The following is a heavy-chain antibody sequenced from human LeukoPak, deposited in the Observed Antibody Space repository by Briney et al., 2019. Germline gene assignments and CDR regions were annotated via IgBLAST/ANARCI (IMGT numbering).Heavy chain of an antibody. CDR3: ARLLLGAASGQDYLDY. D-gene: IGHD6-13*01. J-gene: IGHJ4*02. CDR1: GGSISGSSYY. CDR2: IYYSGST. Sequence: SETLSLTCTVSGGSISGSSYYWGWIRQPPGKGLEWIGSIYYSGSTYYNPSLKSRVTISVDTSKNQFSLKLSSVTAADTAVYYCARLLLGAASGQDYLDYWGQGTLVTVSS. V-gene: IGHV4-39*01.